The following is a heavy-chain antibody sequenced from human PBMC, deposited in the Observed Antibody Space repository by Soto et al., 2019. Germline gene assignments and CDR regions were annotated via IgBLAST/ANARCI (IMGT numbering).Heavy chain of an antibody. CDR2: IPQDGVDG. CDR1: GFTFSMYS. J-gene: IGHJ6*02. V-gene: IGHV3-7*03. D-gene: IGHD2-21*02. CDR3: ARDHLILPAHDFFYGSDV. Sequence: RRLSCEVSGFTFSMYSMSWVRQSPGKGLEWVAKIPQDGVDGHYADSVKGRFTISRDNGKNSLYLQLNNLRAEDTAVYYCARDHLILPAHDFFYGSDVWGRGAKVTVYS.